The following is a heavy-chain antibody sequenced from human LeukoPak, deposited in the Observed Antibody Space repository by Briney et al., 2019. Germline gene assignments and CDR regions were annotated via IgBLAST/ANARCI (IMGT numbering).Heavy chain of an antibody. CDR3: ARDSGSGSYYPAYYYYMDV. J-gene: IGHJ6*03. V-gene: IGHV1-2*02. Sequence: GASVKVSCKASGYTFTGYYMHWVRQAPGQGLEWMGWINPNSGGTNYAQKFQGRVTMTRDTSISTAYMELRSLRSDDTAVYYCARDSGSGSYYPAYYYYMDVWGKGTTVTVSS. CDR2: INPNSGGT. CDR1: GYTFTGYY. D-gene: IGHD3-10*01.